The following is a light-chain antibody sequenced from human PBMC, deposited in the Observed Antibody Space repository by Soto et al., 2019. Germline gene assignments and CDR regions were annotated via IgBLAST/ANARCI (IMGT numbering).Light chain of an antibody. CDR1: QSISSW. CDR2: DAS. CDR3: LHHGSSLWT. Sequence: DIQMTQSPSTLSASVGHRFTITCLASQSISSWLAWYQQKPGKAPKLVIYDASSLESGVPSRFSGSGSGTDFTLTISRLETEDFAMYYCLHHGSSLWTFGQGTKVDIK. V-gene: IGKV1-5*01. J-gene: IGKJ1*01.